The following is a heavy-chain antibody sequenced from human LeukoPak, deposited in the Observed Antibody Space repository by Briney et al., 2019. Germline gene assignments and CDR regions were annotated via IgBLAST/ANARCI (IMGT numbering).Heavy chain of an antibody. V-gene: IGHV3-33*01. CDR2: IWYDGST. CDR3: ARDRTTILSSFDI. J-gene: IGHJ3*02. Sequence: PGGSVRLSCAASGFTFSNYCMHWVRQAPGKGLEWVAGIWYDGSTYYTDSVKGRIAISRDNSKNTLYLQMNTLGAEDTAVYYCARDRTTILSSFDIWGQGTMVTVSS. D-gene: IGHD3-9*01. CDR1: GFTFSNYC.